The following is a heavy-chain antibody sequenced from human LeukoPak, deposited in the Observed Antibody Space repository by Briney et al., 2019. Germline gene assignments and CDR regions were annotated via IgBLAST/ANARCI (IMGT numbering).Heavy chain of an antibody. V-gene: IGHV4-39*07. Sequence: SETLSLTCTVSGGSISSSSYYWGWIRQPPGKGLEWIGSIYYSGSTYYNPSLKSRVTISVDTSKNQFSLELSSVTAADTAVYYCAASIVKPTTLEGGNDAFDIWGQGTMVTVSS. CDR3: AASIVKPTTLEGGNDAFDI. CDR2: IYYSGST. D-gene: IGHD1-7*01. CDR1: GGSISSSSYY. J-gene: IGHJ3*02.